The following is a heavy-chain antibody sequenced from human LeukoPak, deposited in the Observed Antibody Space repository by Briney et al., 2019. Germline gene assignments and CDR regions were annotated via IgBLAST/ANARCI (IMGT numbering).Heavy chain of an antibody. D-gene: IGHD2-2*01. Sequence: VRXAPGKGLEWVSAISGSGGSTYYADSVKGRFTISRDNSKNTLYLQMNSLRAEDTAVYYCAKRGSKQSWGQGTLVTVSS. V-gene: IGHV3-23*01. CDR3: AKRGSKQS. J-gene: IGHJ5*02. CDR2: ISGSGGST.